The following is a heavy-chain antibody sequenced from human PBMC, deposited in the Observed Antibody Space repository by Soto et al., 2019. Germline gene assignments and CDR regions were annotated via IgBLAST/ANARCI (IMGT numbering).Heavy chain of an antibody. D-gene: IGHD3-10*01. Sequence: PSETLSLTCTVSGGSISSYYWSWIRQPAGKGLEWIGRIYTSGSTNYNPSLKSRATMSVDTSKNQFSLKLSSVTAADTAVYYCARLGSGSYHHTFDYWGQGTLVTVSS. CDR1: GGSISSYY. CDR3: ARLGSGSYHHTFDY. J-gene: IGHJ4*02. CDR2: IYTSGST. V-gene: IGHV4-4*07.